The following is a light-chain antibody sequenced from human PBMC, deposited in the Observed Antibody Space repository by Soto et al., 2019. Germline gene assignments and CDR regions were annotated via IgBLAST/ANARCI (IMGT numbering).Light chain of an antibody. J-gene: IGLJ2*01. CDR3: QVWDSVSDHVV. CDR2: DDS. V-gene: IGLV3-21*02. Sequence: SYELTQPPSLSVAPGQPAKITCGGTNIGDKSVHWYQQKPGQAHVLVVYDDSDRPSGIPERFSGSNSGNTATLTISGVEAGDEADYFCQVWDSVSDHVVFGGGTKLTVL. CDR1: NIGDKS.